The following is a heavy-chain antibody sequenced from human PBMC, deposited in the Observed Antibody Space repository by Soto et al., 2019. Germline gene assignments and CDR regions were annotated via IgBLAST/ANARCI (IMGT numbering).Heavy chain of an antibody. V-gene: IGHV4-31*03. CDR3: ARGGGSTKVDY. CDR2: TTNSGST. J-gene: IGHJ4*02. Sequence: QVQLQESGPGLVKPSQNLSLTCTVSGGSITSSGYYWSWIRHHPGEGLEWIGFTTNSGSTSYNPTDRSRVTTPGDTNRNQCPGNRKSGTDADTPGYYCARGGGSTKVDYWRQRTLVTVS. CDR1: GGSITSSGYY. D-gene: IGHD2-15*01.